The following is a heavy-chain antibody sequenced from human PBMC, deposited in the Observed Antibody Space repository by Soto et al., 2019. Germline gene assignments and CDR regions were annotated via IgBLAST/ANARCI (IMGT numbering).Heavy chain of an antibody. V-gene: IGHV4-39*01. J-gene: IGHJ4*02. CDR2: IYYSGST. Sequence: SETLSLTCTVSGGSISSSSYYWGWIRQPPGKGLEWIGSIYYSGSTYYNPSLKSRVTISVDTSKNQFSLKLSSVTAADTAVYYCARQDDSSGYRFDYWGQGTLVTVSS. D-gene: IGHD3-22*01. CDR1: GGSISSSSYY. CDR3: ARQDDSSGYRFDY.